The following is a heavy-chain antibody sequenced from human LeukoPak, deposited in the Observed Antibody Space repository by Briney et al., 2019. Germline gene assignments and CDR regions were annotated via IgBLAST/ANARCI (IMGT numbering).Heavy chain of an antibody. D-gene: IGHD5-12*01. CDR1: GFTVSSYE. CDR3: ASEWGGYDLRYYGMDV. Sequence: GGSLRLSCAASGFTVSSYEMNWVRQAPGKGLEWVSYISRSGNIIYYADSVKGRFTISRDNAKNSLYLQMNSLGAEDTAVYYCASEWGGYDLRYYGMDVWSQGTTVTVSS. V-gene: IGHV3-48*03. J-gene: IGHJ6*02. CDR2: ISRSGNII.